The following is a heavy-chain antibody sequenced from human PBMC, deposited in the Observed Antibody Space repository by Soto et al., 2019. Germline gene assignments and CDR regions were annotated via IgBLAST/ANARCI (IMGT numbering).Heavy chain of an antibody. J-gene: IGHJ4*02. V-gene: IGHV1-18*01. CDR1: GYTFTSYG. Sequence: QVQLVQSGAEVREPGASVKVSCKASGYTFTSYGISWVRQAPGQGLEWMGWISGYNGDTKYAQNLQGRVAMTTDTSTSTAYMELRSLRSDDTAVYYGARDIAVTDWTGGPDYWGQGTLVTVSS. CDR2: ISGYNGDT. D-gene: IGHD6-19*01. CDR3: ARDIAVTDWTGGPDY.